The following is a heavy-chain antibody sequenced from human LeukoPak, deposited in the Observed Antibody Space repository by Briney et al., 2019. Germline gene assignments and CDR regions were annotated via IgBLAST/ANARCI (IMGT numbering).Heavy chain of an antibody. CDR3: AKSGLNRFDY. J-gene: IGHJ4*02. D-gene: IGHD2-15*01. CDR2: ISGRDDSA. CDR1: GFTFSSYA. V-gene: IGHV3-23*01. Sequence: GGSLRLSCAASGFTFSSYAMSWVRQAPGKGLEWVSTISGRDDSAYYADSVKGRFIISRDNSKNTLYLQVNSLRAEDTAVYYCAKSGLNRFDYWGQGTLVTVSS.